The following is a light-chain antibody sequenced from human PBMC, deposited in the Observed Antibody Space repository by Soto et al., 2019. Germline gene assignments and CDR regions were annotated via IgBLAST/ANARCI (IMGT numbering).Light chain of an antibody. CDR1: SSNIGAGYD. V-gene: IGLV1-40*01. CDR3: QSYDSSLSAWV. Sequence: QSVLTQPPSVSGAPGQRVTISCTGSSSNIGAGYDVHWYQQLPETAPKLLIYVNSNRPSGVPDRFSGSKSGTSASLAITGLQAEDEADYYYQSYDSSLSAWVFGGGTKLTVL. J-gene: IGLJ3*02. CDR2: VNS.